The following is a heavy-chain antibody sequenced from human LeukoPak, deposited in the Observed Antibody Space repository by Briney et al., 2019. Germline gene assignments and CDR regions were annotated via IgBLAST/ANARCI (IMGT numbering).Heavy chain of an antibody. D-gene: IGHD7-27*01. V-gene: IGHV4-31*03. CDR3: ARALNWGFSVSYWYFDL. CDR2: IYYSGST. J-gene: IGHJ2*01. Sequence: SQTLSLTCTVSGGSISSGGYYWSWIRQHPGKGLEWIGYIYYSGSTYYNPSLKSRVTISVDTSKNQFSLKLSSVTAADTAVYYCARALNWGFSVSYWYFDLWAVAPWSLSPQ. CDR1: GGSISSGGYY.